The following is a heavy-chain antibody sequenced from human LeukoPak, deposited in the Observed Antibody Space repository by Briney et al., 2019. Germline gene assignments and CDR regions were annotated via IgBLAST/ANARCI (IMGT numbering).Heavy chain of an antibody. CDR3: ASSWGSAGIIEYFQH. CDR2: IYYRGTT. Sequence: SETLSLTCTVSGGSISSSSYYWGWIRQPPGKGLEWIGNIYYRGTTYYNPSLKSRVTISVDTSKNQFSLKLSSVTAADTAVYYCASSWGSAGIIEYFQHWGQGTLVTVSS. CDR1: GGSISSSSYY. V-gene: IGHV4-39*01. J-gene: IGHJ1*01. D-gene: IGHD6-13*01.